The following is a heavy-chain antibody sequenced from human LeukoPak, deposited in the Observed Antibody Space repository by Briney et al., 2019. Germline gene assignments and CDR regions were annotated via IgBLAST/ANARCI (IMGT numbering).Heavy chain of an antibody. V-gene: IGHV3-21*01. CDR2: ISSSSSYT. Sequence: GGSLRLSCAASGFTFSSYSMSWVRQAPGKGLEWVSSISSSSSYTYYADSVKGRLTISRDNAKNPLYLQMNSLRAEDTALYYCARGRYNWKGEGENWFDPWGQGTLVTVSS. D-gene: IGHD1-20*01. CDR3: ARGRYNWKGEGENWFDP. CDR1: GFTFSSYS. J-gene: IGHJ5*02.